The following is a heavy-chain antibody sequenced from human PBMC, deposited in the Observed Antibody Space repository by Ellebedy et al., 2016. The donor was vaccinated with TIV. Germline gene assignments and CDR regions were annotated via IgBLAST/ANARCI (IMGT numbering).Heavy chain of an antibody. V-gene: IGHV1-46*01. D-gene: IGHD2-2*01. CDR2: INPSGGST. CDR1: GYTFTSYY. J-gene: IGHJ4*02. CDR3: AREEDIVVVPAAMDY. Sequence: AASVKVSCKASGYTFTSYYIHWVRQAPGQGLEWMGIINPSGGSTSYAQKFQGRVTMTRDTSTSTVYMELSSLRSEDTAVYYCAREEDIVVVPAAMDYWGQGTLVTVSS.